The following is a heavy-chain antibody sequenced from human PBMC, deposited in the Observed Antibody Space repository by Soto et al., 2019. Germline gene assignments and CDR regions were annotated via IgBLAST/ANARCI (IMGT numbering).Heavy chain of an antibody. Sequence: SETLSLTCTVSGGSISSGGYYWSWIRQHPGKGLEWIGYIYYSGSTYYNPSLKSRVTISVDTPKNQFSLKLSSVTAADTAVYYCARDPVRGEADVWGRGTTVTVS. D-gene: IGHD3-10*01. CDR2: IYYSGST. CDR1: GGSISSGGYY. V-gene: IGHV4-31*03. J-gene: IGHJ6*03. CDR3: ARDPVRGEADV.